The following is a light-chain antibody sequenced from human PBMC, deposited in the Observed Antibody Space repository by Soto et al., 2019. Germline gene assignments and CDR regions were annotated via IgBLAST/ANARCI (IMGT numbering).Light chain of an antibody. CDR1: QSISSW. CDR3: QQYNSSPLT. J-gene: IGKJ4*02. V-gene: IGKV1-5*01. CDR2: DAS. Sequence: DIKMTQSPSNLSASVGDRVTITCRASQSISSWLAWYQQKPGKAPKLLSYDASSLESGVPSRFSGSGSGTEFTLSISSLQPDDFATYYCQQYNSSPLTFGGGTKVEIK.